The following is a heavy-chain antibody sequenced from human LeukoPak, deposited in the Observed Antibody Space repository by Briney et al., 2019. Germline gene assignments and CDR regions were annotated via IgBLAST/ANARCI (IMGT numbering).Heavy chain of an antibody. CDR1: GGSFSTYY. J-gene: IGHJ4*02. Sequence: SETLSLTCTVSGGSFSTYYWSWIRQPPGKGLEWIGYIYYSGSTNYNPSLQSRVTISVDTSKNQFSLKLSSVTAADTAVYYCAREIYGYDSSGYYGVDWGQGTLVTVSS. D-gene: IGHD3-22*01. CDR3: AREIYGYDSSGYYGVD. V-gene: IGHV4-59*12. CDR2: IYYSGST.